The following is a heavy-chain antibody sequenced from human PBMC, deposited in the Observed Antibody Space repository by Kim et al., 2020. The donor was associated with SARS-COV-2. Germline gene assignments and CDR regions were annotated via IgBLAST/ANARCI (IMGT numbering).Heavy chain of an antibody. D-gene: IGHD5-18*01. V-gene: IGHV4-4*09. Sequence: TPSLKSRVTISVDTSKSQFSLKLSSVTAADTAVYYCARGNLDTAMAHFDYWGQGTLVTVSS. J-gene: IGHJ4*02. CDR3: ARGNLDTAMAHFDY.